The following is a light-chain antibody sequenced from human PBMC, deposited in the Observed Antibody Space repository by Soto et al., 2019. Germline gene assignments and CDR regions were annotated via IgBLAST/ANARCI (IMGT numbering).Light chain of an antibody. CDR3: QQTHSAPWT. CDR2: AAS. V-gene: IGKV1-39*01. J-gene: IGKJ1*01. CDR1: QAISNF. Sequence: DIQMTQSPSSLSASVGDRVTITCRASQAISNFVAWYQHRPGMAPKVLMYAASTLQTGVSSRFIGSGSVTDFTLTISRLLPEDFAIYYCQQTHSAPWTFGQGNRVDVK.